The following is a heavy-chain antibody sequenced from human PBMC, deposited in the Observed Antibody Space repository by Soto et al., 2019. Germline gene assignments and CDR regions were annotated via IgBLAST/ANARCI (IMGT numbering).Heavy chain of an antibody. V-gene: IGHV1-46*01. CDR2: INPTGGSI. CDR1: GYTFTSYY. D-gene: IGHD6-13*01. Sequence: QVQLVQSGAEVRKPGASVKVTCKASGYTFTSYYMHWVRQAPGQGLEWMGIINPTGGSISDAQKFQGRVTMTRDTSLNTFYMELSSLTSEDTAVYYCAREFEAIESPGGLQHWGQGTLVTVSS. J-gene: IGHJ1*01. CDR3: AREFEAIESPGGLQH.